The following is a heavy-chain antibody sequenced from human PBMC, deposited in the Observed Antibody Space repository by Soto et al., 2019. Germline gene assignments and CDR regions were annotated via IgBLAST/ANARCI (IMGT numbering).Heavy chain of an antibody. CDR2: INPNSGGT. Sequence: ASVKVSCKASGYTFTGYYMHWVRQAPGQGLEWMGWINPNSGGTNYAQKFQGWVTMTRETSISTAYMELSRLRSDDTAVYYCARAPYNWNDGVDYYYYMDVWGKGTTVTVSS. D-gene: IGHD1-20*01. CDR1: GYTFTGYY. V-gene: IGHV1-2*04. CDR3: ARAPYNWNDGVDYYYYMDV. J-gene: IGHJ6*03.